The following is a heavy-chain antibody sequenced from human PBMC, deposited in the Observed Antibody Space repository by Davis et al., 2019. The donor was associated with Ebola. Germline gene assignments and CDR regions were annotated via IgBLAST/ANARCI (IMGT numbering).Heavy chain of an antibody. J-gene: IGHJ4*02. CDR3: ARVYYDILTGYTPFDY. CDR2: IYYSGST. CDR1: GGSISSYY. Sequence: SETLSLTCTVSGGSISSYYWSWIRQPPGKGLEWIGYIYYSGSTNYNPSLKSRVTISIDTSKNQFSLELTSVTAADTAVYYCARVYYDILTGYTPFDYWGQGTLVTVSS. V-gene: IGHV4-59*01. D-gene: IGHD3-9*01.